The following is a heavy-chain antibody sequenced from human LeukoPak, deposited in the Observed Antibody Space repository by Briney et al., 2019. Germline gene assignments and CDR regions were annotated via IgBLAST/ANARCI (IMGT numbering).Heavy chain of an antibody. CDR3: ARDSVIYFDY. J-gene: IGHJ4*02. V-gene: IGHV4-61*01. Sequence: PSETLSLTCTVSGVSVSSGSYYWSWIRQPPGKGLEWIGYIYCSGSTNYNPSLKSRVTISVDTSKNQFSLKLSSVTAADTAVYYCARDSVIYFDYWGQGTLVTVSS. CDR1: GVSVSSGSYY. D-gene: IGHD2-21*01. CDR2: IYCSGST.